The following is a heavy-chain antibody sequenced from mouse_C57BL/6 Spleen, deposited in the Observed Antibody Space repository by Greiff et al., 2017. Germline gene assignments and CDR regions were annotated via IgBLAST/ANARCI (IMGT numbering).Heavy chain of an antibody. D-gene: IGHD2-4*01. V-gene: IGHV3-6*01. CDR1: GYSITSGYY. Sequence: EVHLVESGPGLVKPSQSLSLTCSVTGYSITSGYYWNWIRQFPGNKLEWMGYISYDGSNNYNPSLKNRISITRDTSKNQFFLKLNSVTTEDTATYYCASKGITVDYWGQGTTLTVSS. CDR2: ISYDGSN. CDR3: ASKGITVDY. J-gene: IGHJ2*01.